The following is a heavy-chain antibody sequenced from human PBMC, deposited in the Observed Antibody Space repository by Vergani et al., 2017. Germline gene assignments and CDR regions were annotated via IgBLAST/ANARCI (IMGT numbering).Heavy chain of an antibody. V-gene: IGHV1-69*12. CDR1: GGTFSSYA. CDR3: ARELHYYDSSGYYYVDAFDI. J-gene: IGHJ3*02. D-gene: IGHD3-22*01. CDR2: IIPIFGTA. Sequence: QVQLVQSGAEVKKPGSSVKVSCKASGGTFSSYAISWVRQAPGQGLEWMGGIIPIFGTANYAQKFQGRVTITADESTSTAYMELSSLRSEDTAVYYCARELHYYDSSGYYYVDAFDIWGQGTMVTVSS.